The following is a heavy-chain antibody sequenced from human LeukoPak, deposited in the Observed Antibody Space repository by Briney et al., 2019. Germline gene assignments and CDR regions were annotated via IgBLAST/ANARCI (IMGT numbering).Heavy chain of an antibody. D-gene: IGHD3-9*01. J-gene: IGHJ1*01. CDR1: GFTFSRYW. CDR3: ARSPADILTGYWATEYFQH. CDR2: ISPDGSTT. Sequence: PGGSLRLSCAASGFTFSRYWMHWVRQAPGKGLMWVSRISPDGSTTLYADSVKGRFTISRDNAKNSLYLQMNSLRAEDTAVYYCARSPADILTGYWATEYFQHWGQGTLVTVSS. V-gene: IGHV3-74*03.